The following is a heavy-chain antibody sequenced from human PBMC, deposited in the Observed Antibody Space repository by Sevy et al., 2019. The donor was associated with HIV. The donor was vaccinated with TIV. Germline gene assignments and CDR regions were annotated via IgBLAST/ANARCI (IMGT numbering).Heavy chain of an antibody. V-gene: IGHV3-64D*06. J-gene: IGHJ6*02. CDR3: VKDPDYNFWRGDYGMDV. CDR2: ISSDGVST. CDR1: GFSFSNSA. D-gene: IGHD3-3*01. Sequence: GGSLRLSCSGSGFSFSNSAMNWVRQTPGKGLKYVSAISSDGVSTYYTDSGRGRFTIYRDNSKNTLYLQMSSLRVEDTAVYYCVKDPDYNFWRGDYGMDVWGQGTTVTVSS.